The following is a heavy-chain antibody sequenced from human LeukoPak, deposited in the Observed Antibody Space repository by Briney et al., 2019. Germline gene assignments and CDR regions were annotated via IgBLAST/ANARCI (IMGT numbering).Heavy chain of an antibody. Sequence: VASVKVSCKASGYTFTGYYMHWVRQAPGQGLEWMGGIIPIFGTANYAQKFQGRVTITADESTSTAYMELSSLRSEDTAVYYCAREFGGNSGYDSHSSRATHFDYWGQGTLVTVSS. CDR3: AREFGGNSGYDSHSSRATHFDY. D-gene: IGHD5-12*01. CDR1: GYTFTGYY. J-gene: IGHJ4*02. CDR2: IIPIFGTA. V-gene: IGHV1-69*13.